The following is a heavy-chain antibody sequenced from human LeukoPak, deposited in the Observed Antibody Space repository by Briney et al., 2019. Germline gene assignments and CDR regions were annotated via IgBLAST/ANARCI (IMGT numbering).Heavy chain of an antibody. J-gene: IGHJ4*02. D-gene: IGHD2/OR15-2a*01. Sequence: GGSLRLSCAASGFTFSSYSMNWVRQAPGKGLEWASSISSSGSYIYYADSVKGRFTISRDNAKNSLYLQMNSLRVEDTAVYYCARGDLPTFFDYWGQGTLLTVSS. CDR2: ISSSGSYI. V-gene: IGHV3-21*01. CDR1: GFTFSSYS. CDR3: ARGDLPTFFDY.